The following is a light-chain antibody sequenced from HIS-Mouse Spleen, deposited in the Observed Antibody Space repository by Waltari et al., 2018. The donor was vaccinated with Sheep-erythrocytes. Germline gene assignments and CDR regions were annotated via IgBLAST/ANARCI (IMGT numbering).Light chain of an antibody. CDR2: DVS. CDR1: SRHVGGYNY. V-gene: IGLV2-8*01. Sequence: QSALTQPPSASGSPGQSVTISCTGTSRHVGGYNYVSWYQQHPGKAPKLMIYDVSKRPSGVPDRFSGSKSGNTASLTVSGLQAEDEADYYCSSYAGSNNWVFGGGTKLTVL. CDR3: SSYAGSNNWV. J-gene: IGLJ3*02.